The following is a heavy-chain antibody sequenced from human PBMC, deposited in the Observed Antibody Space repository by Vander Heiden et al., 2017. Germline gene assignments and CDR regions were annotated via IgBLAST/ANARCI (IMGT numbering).Heavy chain of an antibody. V-gene: IGHV4-61*01. D-gene: IGHD3-22*01. J-gene: IGHJ4*02. CDR3: ANLDSSGYYFAY. Sequence: QVQLQESGPGLVQPSETLSLTCTVSGASVSSGSYYWSWIRQPPGKGLEWIGYIYYSGSTNYNPSLKSRVTISVDTSKNQFSLKLSSVTAADTAVYYCANLDSSGYYFAYWGQGTLVTVSS. CDR1: GASVSSGSYY. CDR2: IYYSGST.